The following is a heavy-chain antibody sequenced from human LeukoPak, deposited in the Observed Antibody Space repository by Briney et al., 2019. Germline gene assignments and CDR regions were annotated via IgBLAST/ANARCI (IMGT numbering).Heavy chain of an antibody. J-gene: IGHJ5*02. CDR3: AKDRTPTVTFWFDP. V-gene: IGHV3-23*01. D-gene: IGHD4-17*01. Sequence: PGRSLRLSCAARGFTFSSYAMSWVRQARGRGLEWVSAISGSGGSTCYADSVKGRFTISRDNSKNTLYLQMNSLRAEDTAVYYCAKDRTPTVTFWFDPWGQGTLVTVSS. CDR1: GFTFSSYA. CDR2: ISGSGGST.